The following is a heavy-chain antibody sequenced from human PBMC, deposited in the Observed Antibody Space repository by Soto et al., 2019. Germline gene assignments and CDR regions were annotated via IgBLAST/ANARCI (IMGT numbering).Heavy chain of an antibody. CDR3: ARRYDFWSGYIYYFDY. J-gene: IGHJ4*02. D-gene: IGHD3-3*01. Sequence: PSETLSLTCTVSGGSISSSSYYWGWIRQPPGKGLEWIGSIYYSGSTYYNPSLKSRVTISVDTSKNQFSLKLSSVTAADTAVYYCARRYDFWSGYIYYFDYWGQGTLVTVSS. CDR2: IYYSGST. V-gene: IGHV4-39*01. CDR1: GGSISSSSYY.